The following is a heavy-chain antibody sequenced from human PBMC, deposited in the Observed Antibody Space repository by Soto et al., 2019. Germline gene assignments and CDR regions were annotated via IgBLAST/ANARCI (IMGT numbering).Heavy chain of an antibody. CDR3: ARDLAQYDSSGYAAFDI. V-gene: IGHV1-69*04. CDR1: GGTFSSYT. CDR2: IIPILGIA. J-gene: IGHJ3*02. D-gene: IGHD3-22*01. Sequence: GASVKVSCKASGGTFSSYTISWVRQAPGQGLEWMGRIIPILGIANYAQKFQGRVTITADKSTSIAYMELSSLRSEDTAVYYCARDLAQYDSSGYAAFDIWGQGTMVTVSS.